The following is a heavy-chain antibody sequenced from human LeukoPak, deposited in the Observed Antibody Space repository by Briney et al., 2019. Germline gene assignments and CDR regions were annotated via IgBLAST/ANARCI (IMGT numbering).Heavy chain of an antibody. V-gene: IGHV3-66*01. J-gene: IGHJ4*02. CDR1: GFTVSSNY. D-gene: IGHD3-16*01. Sequence: TGGSLRLSCAASGFTVSSNYMNWVRQAPGKGLEWVSIIYSGGSTFYADSVKGRFSISRDNSKNTLYLQMNSLRAEDTAVYYCAKEAPGGYFDYCGQGTLVTVSS. CDR2: IYSGGST. CDR3: AKEAPGGYFDY.